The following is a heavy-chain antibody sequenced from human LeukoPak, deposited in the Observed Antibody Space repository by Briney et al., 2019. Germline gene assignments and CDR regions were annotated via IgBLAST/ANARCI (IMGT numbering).Heavy chain of an antibody. D-gene: IGHD2-15*01. CDR1: GFTFSSYA. Sequence: PGRSLRLSCAASGFTFSSYAMHWVRQAPGKGLERVAVISYDGSNKYYADSVKGRFTISRDNSKNTLYLQMNSLRAEDTAVYYCARERGSIDFDYWGQGTLVTVSS. CDR3: ARERGSIDFDY. V-gene: IGHV3-30-3*01. J-gene: IGHJ4*02. CDR2: ISYDGSNK.